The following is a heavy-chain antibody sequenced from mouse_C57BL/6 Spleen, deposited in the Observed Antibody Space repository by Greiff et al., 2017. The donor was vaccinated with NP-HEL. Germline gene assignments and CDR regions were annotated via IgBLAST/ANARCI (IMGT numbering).Heavy chain of an antibody. CDR3: SRGGDYYYGSSSDWYFDV. CDR2: IYPRDGST. Sequence: QVQLQQSGPELVKPGASVKLSCKASGYTFTSYDINWVKQRPGQGLEWIGWIYPRDGSTKYNEKFKGKATLTVDTSSSTAYMELHSLTSEDSAVYFCSRGGDYYYGSSSDWYFDVWGTGTTVTVSS. J-gene: IGHJ1*03. D-gene: IGHD1-1*01. CDR1: GYTFTSYD. V-gene: IGHV1-85*01.